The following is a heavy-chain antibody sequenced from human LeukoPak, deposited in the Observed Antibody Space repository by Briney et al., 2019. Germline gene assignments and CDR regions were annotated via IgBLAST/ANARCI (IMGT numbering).Heavy chain of an antibody. CDR2: IYKNAIT. V-gene: IGHV3-53*01. J-gene: IGHJ4*02. CDR3: ARDGGDDFWSGYLYYFDY. Sequence: GRSLRLSCAASGFTFSNYAMHWVRQAPGKGLEWVSVIYKNAITYYADTVKGRFTISRDNSKNMLYLQMNSLRADDTAVYYCARDGGDDFWSGYLYYFDYWGQGTLVTVSS. D-gene: IGHD3-3*01. CDR1: GFTFSNYA.